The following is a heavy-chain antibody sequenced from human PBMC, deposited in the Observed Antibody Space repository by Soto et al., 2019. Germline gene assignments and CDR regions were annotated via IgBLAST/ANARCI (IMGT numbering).Heavy chain of an antibody. J-gene: IGHJ6*01. CDR2: ISFDGSNK. V-gene: IGHV3-30*18. D-gene: IGHD2-21*02. Sequence: GGSLRLSCAASGLMFSSYGMYWVRQAPGKGLEWVAIISFDGSNKYYADSVKGRFAISRDNSKNTLYLQMKSLIAEDTAVYYCAKGLRVVLTGPWYFYRMDVWGQGTTVTVSS. CDR3: AKGLRVVLTGPWYFYRMDV. CDR1: GLMFSSYG.